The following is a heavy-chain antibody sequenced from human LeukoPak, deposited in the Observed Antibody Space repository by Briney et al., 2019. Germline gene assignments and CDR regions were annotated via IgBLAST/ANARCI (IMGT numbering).Heavy chain of an antibody. Sequence: PGGSLRLSCAASGFTFSSLWMHWVRQAPGKGLVWVSRINSDGKITIYADSVKGRFTISRDNAKNSLYLQMNSLRAEDTAVYYCARASIAVAGYHYFDYWGQGTLVTVSS. CDR3: ARASIAVAGYHYFDY. CDR1: GFTFSSLW. CDR2: INSDGKIT. J-gene: IGHJ4*02. V-gene: IGHV3-74*01. D-gene: IGHD6-19*01.